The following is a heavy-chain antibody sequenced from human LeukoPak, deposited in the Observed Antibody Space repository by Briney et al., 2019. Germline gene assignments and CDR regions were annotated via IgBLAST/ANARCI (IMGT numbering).Heavy chain of an antibody. CDR3: ARRGSSWTFDY. J-gene: IGHJ4*02. D-gene: IGHD6-13*01. V-gene: IGHV5-51*01. CDR2: IYPGDSDT. Sequence: GASLQICCKGSGSIFTTYWIAGVRPLPGKGLEGLGVIYPGDSDTRYSPSFQGQVTISADKSISAAYLEWSSLKASDTAMYYCARRGSSWTFDYWGQGTLVTVSS. CDR1: GSIFTTYW.